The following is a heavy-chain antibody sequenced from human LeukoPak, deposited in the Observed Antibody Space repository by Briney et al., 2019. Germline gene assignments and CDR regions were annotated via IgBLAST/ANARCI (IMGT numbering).Heavy chain of an antibody. J-gene: IGHJ4*02. D-gene: IGHD6-13*01. V-gene: IGHV4-30-4*01. CDR2: IYYSGST. CDR1: GGSISSGDYY. Sequence: SETLSLTCTVSGGSISSGDYYWSGIRQPPGKGVEWIGYIYYSGSTYYNPSLKSRVTISVDTSKNQFSLKLSSVTAADTAVYYCASFSSSWSGFDYWGQGTLVTVSS. CDR3: ASFSSSWSGFDY.